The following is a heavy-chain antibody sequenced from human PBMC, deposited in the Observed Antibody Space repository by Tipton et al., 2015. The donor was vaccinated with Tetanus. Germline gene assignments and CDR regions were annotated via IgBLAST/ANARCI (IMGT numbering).Heavy chain of an antibody. CDR1: GGSIRSGDYQ. V-gene: IGHV4-61*08. Sequence: TLSLTCTVSGGSIRSGDYQWNWIRQPPGKGLEWLAYISDSGRTNSNYSLKSRITISRDTSKNQFSLRLTSVTAADTAVYYCARGLPRGPFYFDYWGQGKQVTVSS. D-gene: IGHD3-10*01. J-gene: IGHJ4*02. CDR3: ARGLPRGPFYFDY. CDR2: ISDSGRT.